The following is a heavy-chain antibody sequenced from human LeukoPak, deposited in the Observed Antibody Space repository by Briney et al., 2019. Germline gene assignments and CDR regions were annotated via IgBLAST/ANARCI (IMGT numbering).Heavy chain of an antibody. D-gene: IGHD6-13*01. J-gene: IGHJ5*02. CDR3: ARVHYSSSSSWFDP. CDR2: IYYSGST. V-gene: IGHV4-39*01. Sequence: SETLSLTCTVSGGSISSSSYYWGWIRQPPGKGLEWIGSIYYSGSTYYNPSLKSRFTISVDTSKNQFSLKLSSVTAADTAVYYCARVHYSSSSSWFDPWGQGTLVTVSS. CDR1: GGSISSSSYY.